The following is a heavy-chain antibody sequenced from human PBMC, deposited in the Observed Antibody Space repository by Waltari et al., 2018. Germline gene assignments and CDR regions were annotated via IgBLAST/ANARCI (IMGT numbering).Heavy chain of an antibody. Sequence: QVQLQQWGAGLLKPSEPLSLTCAVYGGSFSGYYWSWIRPPPGKGLEWIEEINHSGSTNYSPSLNGRVTISLDTSKNQFSLKLSSVTAADTAVYYCARSYGSGSFSWFDPWGQGTLVSVSS. CDR1: GGSFSGYY. J-gene: IGHJ5*02. D-gene: IGHD3-10*01. CDR3: ARSYGSGSFSWFDP. CDR2: INHSGST. V-gene: IGHV4-34*01.